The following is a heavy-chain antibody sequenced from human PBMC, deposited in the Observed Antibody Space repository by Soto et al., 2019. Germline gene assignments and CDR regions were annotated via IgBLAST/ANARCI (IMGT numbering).Heavy chain of an antibody. CDR3: ASLDYYDSSGYYFDY. CDR2: IYYSGST. CDR1: GGSISSYY. Sequence: PSETLSLNCTVSGGSISSYYWSWIRQPPGKGLEWIGYIYYSGSTNYNPSLKSRVTISVDTSKNQFSLKLSSVTAADKAVYYCASLDYYDSSGYYFDYWGQGTLVTV. J-gene: IGHJ4*02. D-gene: IGHD3-22*01. V-gene: IGHV4-59*01.